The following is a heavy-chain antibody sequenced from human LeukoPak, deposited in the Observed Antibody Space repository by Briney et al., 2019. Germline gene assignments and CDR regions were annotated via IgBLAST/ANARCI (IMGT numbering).Heavy chain of an antibody. J-gene: IGHJ4*02. CDR1: GGTFSSYA. CDR2: IIPIFGTA. CDR3: ARMAGWATD. D-gene: IGHD6-19*01. Sequence: AAVKVSCKASGGTFSSYAISWVRQAPGQGLEWMGRIIPIFGTANHPQKLQGRVTITTDESPSTAYMEPRSLRPQGPPVYYFARMAGWATDWGQGTLVTVSS. V-gene: IGHV1-69*05.